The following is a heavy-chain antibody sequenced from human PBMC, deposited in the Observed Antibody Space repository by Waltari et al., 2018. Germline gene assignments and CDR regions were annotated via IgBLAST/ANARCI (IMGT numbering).Heavy chain of an antibody. D-gene: IGHD1-20*01. Sequence: QVQLQQWGAGLLKPSETLSLTCAVYGGSFSGYYWSWIRQPPGKGLEWIGEINHSGSTNYNPSLKRRVTISVDTSKNQFSLKLSSVTAADTAVYYCARGRKYNGNYYYGMDVWGQGTTVTVSS. CDR1: GGSFSGYY. CDR3: ARGRKYNGNYYYGMDV. J-gene: IGHJ6*02. V-gene: IGHV4-34*01. CDR2: INHSGST.